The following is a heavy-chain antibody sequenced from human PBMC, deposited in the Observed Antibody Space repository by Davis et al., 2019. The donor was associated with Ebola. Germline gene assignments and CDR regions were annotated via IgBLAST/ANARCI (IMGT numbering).Heavy chain of an antibody. D-gene: IGHD3-22*01. CDR3: AKDLYYYDSSGYLIDV. Sequence: GESLKISCRGSGFTFGDYAINWVRQAPGKGLEWVSAISGSGGSTYYADSVKGRFTISRDNSKNTLYLQMNSLRAEDTAVYYCAKDLYYYDSSGYLIDVWGQGTTVTVSS. V-gene: IGHV3-23*01. CDR2: ISGSGGST. CDR1: GFTFGDYA. J-gene: IGHJ6*02.